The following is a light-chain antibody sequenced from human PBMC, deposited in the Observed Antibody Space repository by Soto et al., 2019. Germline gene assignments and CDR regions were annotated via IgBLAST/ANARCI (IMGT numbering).Light chain of an antibody. CDR2: RNN. CDR1: TSNIGSNY. Sequence: QSVLTQPPSASGTPGQGVTISCSGSTSNIGSNYVYWYQQLPRTTPKLLIYRNNQRPSGVPDRFSGSTSGTSASLAINRLRSDYESDYFFLTWDYSLNDFYFFGTGTKVTVL. CDR3: LTWDYSLNDFYF. J-gene: IGLJ1*01. V-gene: IGLV1-47*01.